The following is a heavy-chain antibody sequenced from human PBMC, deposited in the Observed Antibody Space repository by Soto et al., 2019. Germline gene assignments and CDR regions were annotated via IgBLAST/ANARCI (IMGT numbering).Heavy chain of an antibody. CDR1: GGPFSGYY. J-gene: IGHJ4*02. V-gene: IGHV4-34*01. Sequence: PSLTLSLPWALDGGPFSGYYWSWIRQPPGKGLEWIGEINHSGSTNYNPSLKSRVTISVDPSKNQFSLKLSSVTAADTAVYYCARVVHYDILTGCFDYLGQGTLVTVSS. CDR2: INHSGST. D-gene: IGHD3-9*01. CDR3: ARVVHYDILTGCFDY.